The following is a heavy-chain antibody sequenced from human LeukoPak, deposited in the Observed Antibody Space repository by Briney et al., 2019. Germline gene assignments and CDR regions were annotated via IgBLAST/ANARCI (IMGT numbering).Heavy chain of an antibody. V-gene: IGHV4-34*01. CDR3: ARVGGGYSGYEHYYYYYYMDV. D-gene: IGHD5-12*01. Sequence: SETLSLTCAVYGGSFSGYYWSWIRQPPGKGLEWIGEINHSGSTNYNPSLKSRVTISVDTSKNQFSLKLSSVTAADTAVYYCARVGGGYSGYEHYYYYYYMDVWGKGTTVTVSS. J-gene: IGHJ6*03. CDR1: GGSFSGYY. CDR2: INHSGST.